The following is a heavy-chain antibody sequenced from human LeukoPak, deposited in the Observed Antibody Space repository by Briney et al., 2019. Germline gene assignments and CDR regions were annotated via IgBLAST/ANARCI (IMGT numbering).Heavy chain of an antibody. Sequence: GGSLRLSCAASGFTFSSYGMHWVRQAPGKGLEWLSYISKSGDTIHYADSVKGRFTISRDNARNSLYLQMNSLRAEDTAVYYCAREGIYVEMATSDYWGQGTLVTVSS. V-gene: IGHV3-48*04. J-gene: IGHJ4*02. CDR1: GFTFSSYG. D-gene: IGHD5-24*01. CDR2: ISKSGDTI. CDR3: AREGIYVEMATSDY.